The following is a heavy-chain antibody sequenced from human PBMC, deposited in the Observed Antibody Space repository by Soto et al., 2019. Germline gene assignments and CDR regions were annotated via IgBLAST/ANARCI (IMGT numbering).Heavy chain of an antibody. J-gene: IGHJ6*02. D-gene: IGHD2-15*01. V-gene: IGHV3-30-3*01. Sequence: QVQLVESGGGVVQPGRSLRLSCTASGFTFSSDAMHCVRQAPGKGLEWVGIISYDGIQKYYADSVEGRFTISRDNSKNTLYLQMNSLRGEDSAVYSCAREVAAPSDHFYGLDVWGHGTTVTVSS. CDR2: ISYDGIQK. CDR3: AREVAAPSDHFYGLDV. CDR1: GFTFSSDA.